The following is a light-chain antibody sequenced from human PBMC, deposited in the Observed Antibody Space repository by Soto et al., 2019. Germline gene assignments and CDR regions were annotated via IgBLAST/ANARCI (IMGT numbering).Light chain of an antibody. CDR3: QQYGGSPRT. CDR2: GAS. CDR1: QSISSN. J-gene: IGKJ1*01. Sequence: EIVLTQSPGTLSLSPGERATLSCRASQSISSNLAWYQQKPGQAPRLLIFGASSRPTGIPDRFIGSGSGTDFSLTLSRLEPEDFAVYHCQQYGGSPRTFGQGTKVEIK. V-gene: IGKV3-20*01.